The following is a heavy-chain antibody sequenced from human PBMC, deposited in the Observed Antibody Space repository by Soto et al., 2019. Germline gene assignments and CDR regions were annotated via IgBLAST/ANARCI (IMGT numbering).Heavy chain of an antibody. CDR1: GGTFSSYA. J-gene: IGHJ4*02. V-gene: IGHV1-69*06. Sequence: QVQLVQSGAEVKKPGSSVKVSCKASGGTFSSYAISWVRQAPGQGLEWMGGIIPIFGTANYAQKFQGRVTITADKSTSTAYMELSSLRSEDTAVHYCAVYNWNRDPEYYFDYWGQGTLVTVSS. D-gene: IGHD1-20*01. CDR2: IIPIFGTA. CDR3: AVYNWNRDPEYYFDY.